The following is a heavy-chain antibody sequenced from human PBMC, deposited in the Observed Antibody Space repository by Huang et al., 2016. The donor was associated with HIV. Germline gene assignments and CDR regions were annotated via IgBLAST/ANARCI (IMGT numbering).Heavy chain of an antibody. CDR3: TRGLISSGWGIDY. CDR1: GFTFNSYW. J-gene: IGHJ4*02. V-gene: IGHV3-7*01. Sequence: EVQLVESGGGLVQPGGSLRLSCAASGFTFNSYWMSWVRQAQGKGLEWVANINQDGSEKYYVDSVKGRFTISRDNAKNSLSLQINNLRVEDTAVFYCTRGLISSGWGIDYWGQGTLVTVSS. D-gene: IGHD6-19*01. CDR2: INQDGSEK.